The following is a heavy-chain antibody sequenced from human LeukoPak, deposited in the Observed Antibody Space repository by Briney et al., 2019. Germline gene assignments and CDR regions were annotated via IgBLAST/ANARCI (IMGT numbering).Heavy chain of an antibody. D-gene: IGHD3-22*01. CDR1: GGSISSSSYY. CDR3: ARDRWNYYDSSGYYYTDY. J-gene: IGHJ4*02. V-gene: IGHV4-39*02. CDR2: IYYSGST. Sequence: SETLSPTCTVSGGSISSSSYYWGWIRQPPGKGLEWIGSIYYSGSTYYNPSLKSRVTISVDTSKNQFSLKLSSVTAADTAVCYCARDRWNYYDSSGYYYTDYWGQGTLVTVSS.